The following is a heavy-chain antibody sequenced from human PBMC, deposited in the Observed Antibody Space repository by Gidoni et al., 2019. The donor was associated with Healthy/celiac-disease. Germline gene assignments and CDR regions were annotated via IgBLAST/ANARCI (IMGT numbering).Heavy chain of an antibody. V-gene: IGHV1-8*01. CDR1: GYTFTSYD. CDR3: ARAGRVDTAMVTGDWFDP. D-gene: IGHD5-18*01. Sequence: QVQLVQSGSEVTKPGASVTVSCKASGYTFTSYDINWVRQATGQGLEWMGWMNPNSGNTGYAQKFQGRVTMTRNTSISTAYMELSSLRAEDTAVYYCARAGRVDTAMVTGDWFDPWGQGTLVTVSS. CDR2: MNPNSGNT. J-gene: IGHJ5*02.